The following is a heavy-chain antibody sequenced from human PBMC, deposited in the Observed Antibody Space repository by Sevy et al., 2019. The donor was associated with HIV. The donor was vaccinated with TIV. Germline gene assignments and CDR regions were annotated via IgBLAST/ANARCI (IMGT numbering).Heavy chain of an antibody. CDR1: GYTFTSYA. J-gene: IGHJ5*02. CDR2: INTNTGNP. Sequence: ASVKVSCKASGYTFTSYAMNWVRQAPGQGLEWMGWINTNTGNPTYAQVFTGRFVLSLDTSVSTAYLQISSLKAEDTAVYYCAREIIGLRLGELSVEWFDPRGQGTLVTVSS. D-gene: IGHD3-16*02. CDR3: AREIIGLRLGELSVEWFDP. V-gene: IGHV7-4-1*02.